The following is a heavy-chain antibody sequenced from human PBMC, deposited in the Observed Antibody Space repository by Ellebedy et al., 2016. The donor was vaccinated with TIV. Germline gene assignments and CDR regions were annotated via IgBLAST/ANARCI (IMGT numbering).Heavy chain of an antibody. CDR2: INPNSGGT. J-gene: IGHJ4*02. V-gene: IGHV1-2*04. CDR3: ARTALQTAVLDV. Sequence: AASVKVSCKASGYTFTGYYIHWVRQAPGQGLEWMGWINPNSGGTNYAQNFQGWVTMTRDTSISTAYMELSRLRSDDTAVYYCARTALQTAVLDVWGQGTLVTVSS. D-gene: IGHD2-8*01. CDR1: GYTFTGYY.